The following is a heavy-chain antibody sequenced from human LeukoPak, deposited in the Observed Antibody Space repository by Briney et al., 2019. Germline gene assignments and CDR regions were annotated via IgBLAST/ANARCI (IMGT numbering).Heavy chain of an antibody. J-gene: IGHJ4*02. Sequence: GGSLRLSCAASGFTFSSYGMHWVRQAPGKGLERVAVISYDGSNKYYADSVKGRFTISRDNSKNTLYLQMNSLRAEDTAVYYCAKDTPYYYDSSGYFDYWGQGTLVTVSS. V-gene: IGHV3-30*18. D-gene: IGHD3-22*01. CDR2: ISYDGSNK. CDR3: AKDTPYYYDSSGYFDY. CDR1: GFTFSSYG.